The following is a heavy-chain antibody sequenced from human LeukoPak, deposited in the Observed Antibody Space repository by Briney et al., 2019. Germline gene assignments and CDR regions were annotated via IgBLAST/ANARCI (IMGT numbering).Heavy chain of an antibody. CDR3: ARDVQSGYYGY. CDR1: GFTFSTYT. Sequence: GGSLRLSCAASGFTFSTYTMNWVRQAPGKGLEWVSYITSSSSTIYYADSVRGRFTISRDNAKNSLYLQMNSLGAEDTAVYYCARDVQSGYYGYWGQGTLVTVSS. J-gene: IGHJ4*02. CDR2: ITSSSSTI. V-gene: IGHV3-48*04. D-gene: IGHD3-22*01.